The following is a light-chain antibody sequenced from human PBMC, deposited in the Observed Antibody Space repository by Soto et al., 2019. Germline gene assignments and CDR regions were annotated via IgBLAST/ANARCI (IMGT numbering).Light chain of an antibody. J-gene: IGLJ2*01. V-gene: IGLV2-8*01. CDR3: SSFAGGGNPVL. CDR2: EVT. CDR1: SSDVGGYNY. Sequence: QSALTQPPSASGSLGQSVTISCTGTSSDVGGYNYVSWHQQHPGKAPKLMIYEVTKRPSGVPDRFSGSKSGNTASLTVSGLQAEDEADDYCSSFAGGGNPVLFGGGTKLPVL.